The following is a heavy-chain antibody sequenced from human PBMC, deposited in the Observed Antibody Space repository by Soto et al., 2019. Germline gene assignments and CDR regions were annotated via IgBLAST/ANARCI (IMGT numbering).Heavy chain of an antibody. CDR2: ISAYNGNT. J-gene: IGHJ3*02. D-gene: IGHD5-12*01. CDR1: GYTFTSYG. Sequence: QVQLVQSGAEVKKPGASVKVSCKASGYTFTSYGISWVRQAPGQGLEWMGWISAYNGNTNYAQKLQGRVTMTTDTXXSTAYMELRSLGSDDKAVYYCAREDGYNTPDAFDIWGQGTMVPVSS. V-gene: IGHV1-18*01. CDR3: AREDGYNTPDAFDI.